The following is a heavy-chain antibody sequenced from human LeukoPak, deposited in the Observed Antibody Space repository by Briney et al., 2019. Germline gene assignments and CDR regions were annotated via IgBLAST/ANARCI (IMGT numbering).Heavy chain of an antibody. Sequence: PSETLSLTCTVSGGSISSYYWSWIRQPAGKGLEWIGRIYTSGSTNYNPSLKSRVTMSVDTSKNQFSLKLSSVTAADTAVYYCARLKYYYDSSGYRAEYFQHWGQGTLVTASS. CDR1: GGSISSYY. J-gene: IGHJ1*01. CDR3: ARLKYYYDSSGYRAEYFQH. CDR2: IYTSGST. V-gene: IGHV4-4*07. D-gene: IGHD3-22*01.